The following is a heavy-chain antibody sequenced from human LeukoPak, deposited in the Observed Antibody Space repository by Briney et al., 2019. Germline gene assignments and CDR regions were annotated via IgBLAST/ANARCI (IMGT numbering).Heavy chain of an antibody. CDR3: ATRRAQSSGSPVFDI. CDR1: GYTFTSYA. J-gene: IGHJ3*02. D-gene: IGHD1-26*01. V-gene: IGHV1-3*03. Sequence: ASVKVSCKASGYTFTSYAMHWVRQAPGQRLEWMGWINAGNGNTKYSQEFQGRVTITRDTSASTAYMELSSLRSEDMAVYYCATRRAQSSGSPVFDIWGQGTMVTVSS. CDR2: INAGNGNT.